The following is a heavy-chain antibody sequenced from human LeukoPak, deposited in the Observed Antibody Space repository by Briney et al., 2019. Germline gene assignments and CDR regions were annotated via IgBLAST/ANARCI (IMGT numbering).Heavy chain of an antibody. CDR1: GYTFTSYA. J-gene: IGHJ5*02. CDR2: INTNTGNP. D-gene: IGHD3-10*01. Sequence: ASVKVSCKASGYTFTSYAMNWVRQAPGQGLEWMGWINTNTGNPTYAQGFTGRFVFSLDTSVSTAYLQISSLKAEDTAVYYCARAQLLWFGELLAWFDPWGQGTLVTVSS. V-gene: IGHV7-4-1*02. CDR3: ARAQLLWFGELLAWFDP.